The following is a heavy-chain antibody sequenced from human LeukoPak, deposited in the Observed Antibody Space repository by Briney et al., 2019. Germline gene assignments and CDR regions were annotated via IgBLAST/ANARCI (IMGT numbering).Heavy chain of an antibody. CDR2: IILILGIA. V-gene: IGHV1-69*04. CDR3: AMVVAASTYFDY. Sequence: ASVKVSCKASGGTFSSYAISWVRQAPGQGLEWMGRIILILGIANYAQKFQGRVTITADKSTSTAYMELSSLRSEDTAVYYCAMVVAASTYFDYWGQGTLVTVSS. D-gene: IGHD2-15*01. CDR1: GGTFSSYA. J-gene: IGHJ4*02.